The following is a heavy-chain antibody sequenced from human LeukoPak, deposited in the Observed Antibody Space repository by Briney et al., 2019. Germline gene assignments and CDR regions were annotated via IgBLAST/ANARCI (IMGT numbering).Heavy chain of an antibody. V-gene: IGHV1-3*02. Sequence: ASVKVSCKASGYTFTIYTIHGVRQAPGQRLERMGRGNAGNGNTKYSQEFQGRVTITRDTSASTAYLELRSLGSEDMAIYYCARGGTGYCGNGVCYGMDVWGQGTTVTVSS. CDR1: GYTFTIYT. J-gene: IGHJ6*02. CDR2: GNAGNGNT. CDR3: ARGGTGYCGNGVCYGMDV. D-gene: IGHD2-8*01.